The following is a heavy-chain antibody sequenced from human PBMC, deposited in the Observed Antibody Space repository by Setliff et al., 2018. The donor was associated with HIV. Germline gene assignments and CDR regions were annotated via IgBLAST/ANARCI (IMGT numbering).Heavy chain of an antibody. J-gene: IGHJ6*03. Sequence: GASVKVSCKTSGYTFINYGITWVRQAPGQGLEWMGWISPYNDYTDYAQNLQGRVTMTTDTSTSTAYMELRSLRSDDTAVYYCARAYPWGYVDYYYMDVWGKGTTVTVSS. D-gene: IGHD3-16*01. CDR2: ISPYNDYT. CDR3: ARAYPWGYVDYYYMDV. V-gene: IGHV1-18*04. CDR1: GYTFINYG.